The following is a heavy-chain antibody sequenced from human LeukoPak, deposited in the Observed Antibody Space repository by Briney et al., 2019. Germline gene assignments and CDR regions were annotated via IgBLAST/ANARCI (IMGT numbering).Heavy chain of an antibody. CDR2: INTGGSST. D-gene: IGHD6-19*01. CDR1: GFTFSNYW. CDR3: ARNVGSGWVGN. Sequence: PGGSLRLSCAASGFTFSNYWMHWVRQVPGKGLVWVSRINTGGSSTTYADSVKGRFTISRDNAKNTLYLQMNSLRAEDTAVYYCARNVGSGWVGNWGQGTLVTVSS. V-gene: IGHV3-74*01. J-gene: IGHJ4*02.